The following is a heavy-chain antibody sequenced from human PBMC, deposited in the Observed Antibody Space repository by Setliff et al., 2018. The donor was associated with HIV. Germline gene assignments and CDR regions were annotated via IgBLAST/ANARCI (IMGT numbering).Heavy chain of an antibody. CDR2: ISSSSSKI. Sequence: PGESLTISCAASGSTFSNYAMNWVRQAPGKGLEWVSYISSSSSKIYYADSVKGRFTISRDSAKNSLYLQMNSLRAEDTAVYYCARATFGGVIAYFDSWGQGALVTVSS. CDR1: GSTFSNYA. CDR3: ARATFGGVIAYFDS. V-gene: IGHV3-48*01. J-gene: IGHJ4*02. D-gene: IGHD3-16*02.